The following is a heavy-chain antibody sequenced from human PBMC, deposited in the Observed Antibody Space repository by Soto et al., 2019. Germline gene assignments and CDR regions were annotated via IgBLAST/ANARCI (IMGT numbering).Heavy chain of an antibody. V-gene: IGHV1-18*04. J-gene: IGHJ5*02. Sequence: QVQLVQSGAEVKKPGASVKVSCKASGYTFTSYGISWVRQAPGQGLEWMGWISSYNGNTNYAQKVQGGVPMTTDTSTSTTYMELRSLRSDDTAVYYCARVPRYCSSTSCFSGVTWFDPWGQGTLVTVSS. CDR1: GYTFTSYG. CDR2: ISSYNGNT. CDR3: ARVPRYCSSTSCFSGVTWFDP. D-gene: IGHD2-2*01.